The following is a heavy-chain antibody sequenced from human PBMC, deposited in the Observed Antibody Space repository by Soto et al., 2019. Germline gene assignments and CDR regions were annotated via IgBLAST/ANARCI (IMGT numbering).Heavy chain of an antibody. CDR2: IKSKTDGGTT. Sequence: GGSLRLSCAASGFTFSNAWINWVRQAPGKGLEWVGRIKSKTDGGTTDFAAPVKGRFTISRDNSKNTLYLQMNSLRAEDTAVYYCAKDSDIVVVVAATYFDYWGQGTLVTVSS. V-gene: IGHV3-15*07. J-gene: IGHJ4*02. D-gene: IGHD2-15*01. CDR1: GFTFSNAW. CDR3: AKDSDIVVVVAATYFDY.